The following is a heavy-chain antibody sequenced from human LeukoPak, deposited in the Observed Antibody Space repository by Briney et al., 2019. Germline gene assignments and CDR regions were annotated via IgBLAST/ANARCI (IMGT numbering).Heavy chain of an antibody. CDR1: GGTFSSYA. V-gene: IGHV1-69*04. Sequence: ASVKVSCKASGGTFSSYAISWVRQAPGQGLEWMGRIIPILGIANYAQKFQGRVTITADKSTSTAYMELSSLRSEDTAVYYCARDPPPYDSSGYYVYWGQGTLVTVSS. D-gene: IGHD3-22*01. CDR2: IIPILGIA. J-gene: IGHJ4*02. CDR3: ARDPPPYDSSGYYVY.